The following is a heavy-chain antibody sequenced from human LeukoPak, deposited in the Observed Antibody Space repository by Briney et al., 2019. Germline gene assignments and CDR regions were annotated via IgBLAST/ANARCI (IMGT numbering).Heavy chain of an antibody. V-gene: IGHV3-30-3*01. D-gene: IGHD6-6*01. CDR3: ARAVAARYQSGIDY. CDR2: ISYDGSNK. J-gene: IGHJ4*02. CDR1: GFTFSSYA. Sequence: GGSLRLSCAASGFTFSSYAMHWVRQAPGKGLEWVAVISYDGSNKYYADSVKGRFTISRDNSKNTLYLQMNSLRAEDTAVYYCARAVAARYQSGIDYWGQGTLVTVSS.